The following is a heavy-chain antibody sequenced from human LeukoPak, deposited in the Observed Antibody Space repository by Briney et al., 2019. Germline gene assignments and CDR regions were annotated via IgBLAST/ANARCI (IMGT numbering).Heavy chain of an antibody. Sequence: PGESLRLSCAASGFTFSSYGMHWVRQAPGKGLEWVAVISYDGSNKYYADSVKGRFTISRDNSKNTLYLQMNSLRAEDTAVYYCAKQKIHIAARPAYYYYGMDVWGQGTTVTVSS. CDR1: GFTFSSYG. D-gene: IGHD6-6*01. CDR2: ISYDGSNK. J-gene: IGHJ6*02. CDR3: AKQKIHIAARPAYYYYGMDV. V-gene: IGHV3-30*18.